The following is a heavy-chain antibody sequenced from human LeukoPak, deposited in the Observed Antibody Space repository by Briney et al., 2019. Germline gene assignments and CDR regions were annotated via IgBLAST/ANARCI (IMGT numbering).Heavy chain of an antibody. D-gene: IGHD2-15*01. J-gene: IGHJ4*02. Sequence: GSLRLSCAASGFTFSSYAMTWVRQAPGKGLEWVSAVSDSGHGTYYADSVKGRFTISRDNSKNTLYLQMNSLRAEDTAVYYCAKVRYCSGDSCYSAGFDCWGQGTLVTVSS. CDR3: AKVRYCSGDSCYSAGFDC. CDR2: VSDSGHGT. CDR1: GFTFSSYA. V-gene: IGHV3-23*01.